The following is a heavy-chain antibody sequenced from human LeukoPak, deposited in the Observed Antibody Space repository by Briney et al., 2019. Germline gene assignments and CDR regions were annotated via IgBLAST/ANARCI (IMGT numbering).Heavy chain of an antibody. J-gene: IGHJ4*02. D-gene: IGHD6-6*01. V-gene: IGHV3-15*01. CDR2: IRSKNDGGAT. CDR1: GFTFNYAW. CDR3: TADTPTARPQIDY. Sequence: PGGSLRLSCVASGFTFNYAWMTWVRQAPGKGLEWVGRIRSKNDGGATEYAAPVKGRFIISRDDSENTLYLQMNSLQIEDTAVYFCTADTPTARPQIDYWGQGILVTVSS.